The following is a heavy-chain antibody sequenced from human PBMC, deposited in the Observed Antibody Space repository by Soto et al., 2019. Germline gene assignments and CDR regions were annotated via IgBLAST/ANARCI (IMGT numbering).Heavy chain of an antibody. CDR2: IYPGDSDT. CDR1: GYSFTSYW. D-gene: IGHD6-13*01. J-gene: IGHJ4*02. Sequence: GESLKISCKGSGYSFTSYWIGWVRQMPGKGLEWMGIIYPGDSDTRYSPSFQGQVTISANKSISTAYLQWSSLKASDTAMYYCARQMAYSSSQNYFDYWGQGTLVTVSS. V-gene: IGHV5-51*01. CDR3: ARQMAYSSSQNYFDY.